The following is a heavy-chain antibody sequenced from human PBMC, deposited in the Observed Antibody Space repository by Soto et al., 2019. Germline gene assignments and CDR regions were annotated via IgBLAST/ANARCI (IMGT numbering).Heavy chain of an antibody. CDR1: GFTFSSYS. D-gene: IGHD3-22*01. Sequence: GGSLRLSCAASGFTFSSYSMNWVRQAPGKGLEWVSSISSSSSYIYYADSVKGRFTISRDNAKNSLYLQMNSLRAEDTAVYYCARDVEQAPLASDSSAYYYGMDVWGQGTTVTVSS. V-gene: IGHV3-21*01. CDR3: ARDVEQAPLASDSSAYYYGMDV. CDR2: ISSSSSYI. J-gene: IGHJ6*02.